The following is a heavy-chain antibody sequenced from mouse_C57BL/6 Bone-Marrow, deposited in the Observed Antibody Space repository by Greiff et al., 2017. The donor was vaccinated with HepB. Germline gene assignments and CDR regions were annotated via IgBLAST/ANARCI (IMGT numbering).Heavy chain of an antibody. V-gene: IGHV1-69*01. D-gene: IGHD2-1*01. CDR1: GYTFTSYW. J-gene: IGHJ4*01. CDR3: ARRKLLPIYYGNDGSMDY. Sequence: QVQLQQPGAELVMPGASVKLSCKASGYTFTSYWMHWVKQRPGQGLEWIGEIDPSDSYTNYNQKFKGKSTLTVDKSSSTAYLQLSNLTSEDSAVYDCARRKLLPIYYGNDGSMDYWGQGTSVTVSS. CDR2: IDPSDSYT.